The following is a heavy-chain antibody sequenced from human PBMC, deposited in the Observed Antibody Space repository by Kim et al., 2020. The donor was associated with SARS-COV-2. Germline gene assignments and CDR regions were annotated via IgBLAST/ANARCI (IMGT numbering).Heavy chain of an antibody. J-gene: IGHJ4*02. Sequence: GGSLRLSCAASGFIFSSYAMSWVRQAPGKGLEWVSAISGSGDSTYYADAVKGRFTISRDNSKNTLYLQMNSLRAEDTAVYYCAKMVLVMGLVDYWGQGTLVTVSS. CDR2: ISGSGDST. CDR1: GFIFSSYA. CDR3: AKMVLVMGLVDY. V-gene: IGHV3-23*01. D-gene: IGHD3-9*01.